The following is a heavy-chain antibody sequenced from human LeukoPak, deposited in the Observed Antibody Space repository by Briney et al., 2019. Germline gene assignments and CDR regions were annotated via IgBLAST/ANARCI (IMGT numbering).Heavy chain of an antibody. CDR3: AKDTNIVGATGYMDV. Sequence: GGSLRLSCAASGFTFSNYGMHWVRQAPGKGLEWVTFIQYNGINKYYGDSVKGRFTISRDNSKNTLYLQMTSLRAEDTAVYYCAKDTNIVGATGYMDVWGKGTTVTVSS. CDR2: IQYNGINK. CDR1: GFTFSNYG. V-gene: IGHV3-30*02. D-gene: IGHD1-26*01. J-gene: IGHJ6*03.